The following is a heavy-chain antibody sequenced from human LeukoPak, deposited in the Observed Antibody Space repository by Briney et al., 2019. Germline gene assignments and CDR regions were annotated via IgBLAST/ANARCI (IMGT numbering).Heavy chain of an antibody. CDR2: IWYDGSNK. CDR1: GFTFSSHG. CDR3: ARDKYYYGSGSSHLDY. V-gene: IGHV3-33*01. D-gene: IGHD3-10*01. Sequence: GGSLRLSCAASGFTFSSHGMHWVRQAPGKGLEWVAVIWYDGSNKYYADSVKGRFTISRDNSKNTLYLQMNSLRAEDTAVYYCARDKYYYGSGSSHLDYWGQGTLVTVSS. J-gene: IGHJ4*02.